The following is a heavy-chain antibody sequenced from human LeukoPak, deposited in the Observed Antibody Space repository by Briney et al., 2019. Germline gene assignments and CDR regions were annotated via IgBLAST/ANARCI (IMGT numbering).Heavy chain of an antibody. CDR2: IKQDGSEK. V-gene: IGHV3-7*01. D-gene: IGHD1-26*01. Sequence: GGSLRLSCAASGFTFGDYDMSWVRQVPGKGLEWVANIKQDGSEKYYVDSVKGRFTISRDNAKNSLYLQMNSLRAEDTAVYYCARGLGGSNFGYYYYYLDVWGKGTTVTVSS. CDR1: GFTFGDYD. J-gene: IGHJ6*03. CDR3: ARGLGGSNFGYYYYYLDV.